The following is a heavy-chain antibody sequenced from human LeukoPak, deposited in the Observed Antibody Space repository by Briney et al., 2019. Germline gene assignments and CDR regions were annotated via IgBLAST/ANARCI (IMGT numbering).Heavy chain of an antibody. CDR3: ARGDDSSGWRGAAFDT. V-gene: IGHV3-21*01. CDR1: GSTFNNYN. Sequence: GGSLRLSCAASGSTFNNYNMNWVRQAPGKGLEWVSSISTSSNYIYYADSVKGRFTISRDNAKNSLYLQMNSLRAEDTALYYCARGDDSSGWRGAAFDTWGQGTMVTVSS. J-gene: IGHJ3*02. D-gene: IGHD6-19*01. CDR2: ISTSSNYI.